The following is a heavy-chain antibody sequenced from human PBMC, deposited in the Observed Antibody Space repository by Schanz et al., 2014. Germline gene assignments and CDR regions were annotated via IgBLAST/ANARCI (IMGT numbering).Heavy chain of an antibody. CDR3: ARGVRIDY. CDR2: IKQDGSEK. Sequence: EVHLLESGGGLVQPGGSLRLSCAASGFIFSNSCMSWVRQAPGKGLEWVANIKQDGSEKYYVDSVKGRFTISRDNAKNSLYLQMNSLTAEDTAVYYCARGVRIDYWGQGTLVTVSS. D-gene: IGHD3-3*01. V-gene: IGHV3-7*01. J-gene: IGHJ4*02. CDR1: GFIFSNSC.